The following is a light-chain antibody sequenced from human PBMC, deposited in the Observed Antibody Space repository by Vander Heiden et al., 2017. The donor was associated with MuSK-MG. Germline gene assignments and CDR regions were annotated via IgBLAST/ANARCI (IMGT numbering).Light chain of an antibody. CDR2: CNS. V-gene: IGLV1-40*01. Sequence: QSVLTQPPSVSGAPGQRVTISCTGSSSTIGAGYDVHLYQQLPGTAPNPLICCNSNRPSGVPDRFSGSKSGTAASLAITGLQAEEEADYYCQSYDSSLSGSKVVFGGGTKLTVL. J-gene: IGLJ2*01. CDR3: QSYDSSLSGSKVV. CDR1: SSTIGAGYD.